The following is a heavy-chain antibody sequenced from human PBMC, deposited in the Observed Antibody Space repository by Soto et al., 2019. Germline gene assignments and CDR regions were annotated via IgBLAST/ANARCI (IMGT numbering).Heavy chain of an antibody. V-gene: IGHV4-34*01. CDR1: GGSFSGYY. Sequence: LSLTCAVYGGSFSGYYWSWIRQPPGKGLEWIGEINHSGSTNYNPSLKSRVTISVDTSKNQFSLKLSSVTAADTAVYYCARERYDFWSGYYKDLRATGYGMGVWGQGTTV. J-gene: IGHJ6*02. CDR3: ARERYDFWSGYYKDLRATGYGMGV. D-gene: IGHD3-3*01. CDR2: INHSGST.